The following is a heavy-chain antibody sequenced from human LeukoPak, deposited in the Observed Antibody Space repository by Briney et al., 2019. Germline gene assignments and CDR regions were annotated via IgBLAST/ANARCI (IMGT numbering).Heavy chain of an antibody. CDR2: ISSSSSTI. V-gene: IGHV3-48*01. CDR1: GFTFSSYS. Sequence: GGSLRLSCAASGFTFSSYSMNWVRQAPGKGLEWVSYISSSSSTIYYADSVKGRFTISRDNAKNSLYLQMNSLRAEDTAVYYCARVPGGGYCSGGSCYPPYYTDYWGQGTLVTVSS. J-gene: IGHJ4*02. CDR3: ARVPGGGYCSGGSCYPPYYTDY. D-gene: IGHD2-15*01.